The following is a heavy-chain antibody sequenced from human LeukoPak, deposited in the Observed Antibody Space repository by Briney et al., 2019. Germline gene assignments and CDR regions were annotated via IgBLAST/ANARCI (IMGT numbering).Heavy chain of an antibody. CDR1: GFTFSTYW. CDR2: INRDGSST. Sequence: GGSLRLSCAASGFTFSTYWMHWVRQAPGKGLVWLSRINRDGSSTSYADYVKGRFTISRDNAKNSLYLQMNSLRAEDTAVYYCARDCSSTSCYVFWEPGYGMDVWGQGTTVTVSS. D-gene: IGHD2-2*01. V-gene: IGHV3-74*01. CDR3: ARDCSSTSCYVFWEPGYGMDV. J-gene: IGHJ6*02.